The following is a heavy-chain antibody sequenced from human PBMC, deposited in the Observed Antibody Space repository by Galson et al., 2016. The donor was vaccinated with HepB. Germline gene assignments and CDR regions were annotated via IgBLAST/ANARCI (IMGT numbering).Heavy chain of an antibody. CDR1: GFTFSNAW. D-gene: IGHD2-15*01. CDR2: IRSKTDGGTT. CDR3: TTLVVVIAAANLGLDY. V-gene: IGHV3-15*01. J-gene: IGHJ4*02. Sequence: SLRLSCAASGFTFSNAWMSWVRRAPGKGLEWVGRIRSKTDGGTTDYAAPVKGRFTISRDDSENTLYLQMNSLKTEDTAVYFCTTLVVVIAAANLGLDYWGQGTLVTVSS.